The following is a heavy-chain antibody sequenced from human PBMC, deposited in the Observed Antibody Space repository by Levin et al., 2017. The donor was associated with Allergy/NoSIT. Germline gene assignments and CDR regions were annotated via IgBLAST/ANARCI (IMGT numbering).Heavy chain of an antibody. V-gene: IGHV2-70*01. CDR1: GFSLSTSAMC. CDR2: MDWDDDT. D-gene: IGHD3-10*01. CDR3: ARMVRGVITHFDF. Sequence: SGPTLVKPTQTLTLTCTVSGFSLSTSAMCVGWIRQPPGKALEWLALMDWDDDTYYSASLKTRLTISKDASKNQVVLTVTNMDPVDTATCCCARMVRGVITHFDFWGQGTVVTVGS. J-gene: IGHJ3*01.